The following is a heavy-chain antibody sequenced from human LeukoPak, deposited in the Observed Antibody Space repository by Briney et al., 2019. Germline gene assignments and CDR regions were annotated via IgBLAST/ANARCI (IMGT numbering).Heavy chain of an antibody. CDR1: GGTFSSYA. J-gene: IGHJ6*03. D-gene: IGHD5-12*01. CDR3: AREGVNIVATFPASTYYYYYMDV. CDR2: IIPIFGTA. Sequence: SVKVSCKASGGTFSSYAISWVRQAPGQGLEWMGRIIPIFGTANYAQKFQGRVTITTDESTGTAYMELSSLRSEDTAVYYCAREGVNIVATFPASTYYYYYMDVWGKGTTVTVSS. V-gene: IGHV1-69*05.